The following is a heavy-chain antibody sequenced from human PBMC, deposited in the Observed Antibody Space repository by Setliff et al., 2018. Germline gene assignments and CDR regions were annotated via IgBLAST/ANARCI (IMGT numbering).Heavy chain of an antibody. CDR2: ISSSSSTI. D-gene: IGHD4-4*01. V-gene: IGHV3-48*01. CDR3: AKPTTVTTTHYYYYMDV. CDR1: GFTLSSYG. Sequence: GGSLRLSCAASGFTLSSYGMHWVRQAPGKGLEWVSYISSSSSTIYYADSVKGRFTISRDNAKNSLYLQMNSLRAEDTAVYYCAKPTTVTTTHYYYYMDVWGKGTTVTVSS. J-gene: IGHJ6*03.